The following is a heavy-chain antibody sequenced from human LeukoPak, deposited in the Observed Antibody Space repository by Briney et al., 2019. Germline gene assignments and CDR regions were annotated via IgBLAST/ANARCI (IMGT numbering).Heavy chain of an antibody. CDR1: GLPFNSYA. Sequence: PGGSVTLPCAPSGLPFNSYAMHWVRPAPGKGRGWVAVISYDGSNKYSADSVKGRFTISRDTSKKTLYLQMNSLRAEDTAVYYCARDLIAARPGGWGQGTLVTVSS. D-gene: IGHD6-13*01. CDR3: ARDLIAARPGG. CDR2: ISYDGSNK. J-gene: IGHJ4*02. V-gene: IGHV3-30-3*01.